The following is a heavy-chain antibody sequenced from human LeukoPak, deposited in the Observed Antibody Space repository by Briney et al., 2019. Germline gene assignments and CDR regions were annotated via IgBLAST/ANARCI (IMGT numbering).Heavy chain of an antibody. CDR3: ARELSQIVWGGLDY. Sequence: GGSLRLSCAASGFIFSHYGMHWVRQAPGKGLEWVAVIQNDASTENFADSVKGRFTISKDNSKNTVFLQMNSLRVEDTAVYYCARELSQIVWGGLDYGGQGTLVSVSS. D-gene: IGHD2-21*01. CDR1: GFIFSHYG. J-gene: IGHJ4*02. V-gene: IGHV3-33*05. CDR2: IQNDASTE.